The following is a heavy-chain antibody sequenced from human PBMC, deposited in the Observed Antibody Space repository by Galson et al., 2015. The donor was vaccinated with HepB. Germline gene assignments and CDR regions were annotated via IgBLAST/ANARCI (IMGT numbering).Heavy chain of an antibody. CDR2: ISAYNRDT. J-gene: IGHJ5*02. CDR3: ARGALVVVVGATQNNWFDP. D-gene: IGHD2-15*01. Sequence: SVKVSCKASGYTFSSYSITWVRQAPGQGLEWMGWISAYNRDTNYAQKFQGRVTMTTDTSTSTAYMELRSLRSDDTAVYFCARGALVVVVGATQNNWFDPWGQGTLVTVS. CDR1: GYTFSSYS. V-gene: IGHV1-18*01.